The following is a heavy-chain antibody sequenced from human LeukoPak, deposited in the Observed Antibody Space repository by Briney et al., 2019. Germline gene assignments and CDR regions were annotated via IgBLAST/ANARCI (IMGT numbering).Heavy chain of an antibody. V-gene: IGHV1-24*01. D-gene: IGHD3-10*01. J-gene: IGHJ4*02. CDR1: GYTLTELS. CDR3: ATDRIWFGEFVFDY. Sequence: ASVKVSCKVSGYTLTELSMHWVRQAHGKGLEWMGGFDPEDGETIYAQKFQGRVTMTEDTSTDTAYMELSSLRSEDTAVYYCATDRIWFGEFVFDYWGQGTLVTVSS. CDR2: FDPEDGET.